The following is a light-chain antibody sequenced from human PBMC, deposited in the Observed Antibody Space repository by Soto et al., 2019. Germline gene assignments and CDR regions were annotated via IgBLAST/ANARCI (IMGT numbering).Light chain of an antibody. J-gene: IGKJ5*01. Sequence: EIVMTQSPVILSVSPGERATLSCRSSQSVSSSYLAWYQHKPGQAPRLLIYYISTRATGIPARFSGSGSGTEFTLTINTLHSEDSAVYYCQQHNQWPITFGQGTRLEI. CDR1: QSVSSSY. CDR3: QQHNQWPIT. V-gene: IGKV3D-15*01. CDR2: YIS.